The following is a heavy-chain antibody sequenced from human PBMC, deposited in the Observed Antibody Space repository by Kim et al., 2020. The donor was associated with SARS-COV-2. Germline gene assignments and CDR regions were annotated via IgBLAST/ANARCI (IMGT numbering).Heavy chain of an antibody. D-gene: IGHD2-21*02. V-gene: IGHV3-23*01. CDR1: GFTFSSYA. CDR3: AKDHHDFDAFDI. Sequence: GGSLRLSCAASGFTFSSYAMSWVRQAPGKGLEWVSGISGSGDTTYYADSVKGRFTISRDNSKNTLYLQMNSLRAVDTAVYYCAKDHHDFDAFDIWGQGTMVTVPS. CDR2: ISGSGDTT. J-gene: IGHJ3*02.